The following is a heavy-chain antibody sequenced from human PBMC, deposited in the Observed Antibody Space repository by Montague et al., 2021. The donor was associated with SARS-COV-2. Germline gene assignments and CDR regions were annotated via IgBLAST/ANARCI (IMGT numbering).Heavy chain of an antibody. V-gene: IGHV4-39*07. Sequence: SETLSLTCTVSRDSISSHNYFWAWIRQPPGKGLEWIGSVDYSGLTFYNLSLESRVTISVDTSKKQFSLKVNSVTAADKAVYYCAKDGEALAWGTFDIWGQGTMVTVSS. CDR3: AKDGEALAWGTFDI. CDR2: VDYSGLT. D-gene: IGHD3-10*01. J-gene: IGHJ3*02. CDR1: RDSISSHNYF.